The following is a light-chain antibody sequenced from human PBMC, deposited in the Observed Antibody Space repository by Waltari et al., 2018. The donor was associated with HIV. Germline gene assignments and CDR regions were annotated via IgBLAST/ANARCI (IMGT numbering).Light chain of an antibody. CDR3: QVWDRSSDQVI. CDR2: FDL. CDR1: NIESKS. V-gene: IGLV3-21*04. Sequence: YELTQPPSVSVAPGQTAMLTCGGNNIESKSGQWYQLKPGRAPVLVIYFDLDRPSGIPERFAGSVAGNTATLTRRRVDAGDEADYYCQVWDRSSDQVIFGGGTKLTVL. J-gene: IGLJ2*01.